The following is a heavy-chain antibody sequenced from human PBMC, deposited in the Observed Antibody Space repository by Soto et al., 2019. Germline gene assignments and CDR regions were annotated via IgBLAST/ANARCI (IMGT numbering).Heavy chain of an antibody. CDR2: IYYSGST. J-gene: IGHJ4*02. V-gene: IGHV4-31*03. Sequence: SETLSLTCTVSGGSISSGGYYWSWIRQHPGKGLEWIGYIYYSGSTYYNPSLKSRVTISVDTSKNQFSLKLSSVTAADTAVYYCARLREYSGYDPTGFDYWGQGTLVTVPS. CDR1: GGSISSGGYY. CDR3: ARLREYSGYDPTGFDY. D-gene: IGHD5-12*01.